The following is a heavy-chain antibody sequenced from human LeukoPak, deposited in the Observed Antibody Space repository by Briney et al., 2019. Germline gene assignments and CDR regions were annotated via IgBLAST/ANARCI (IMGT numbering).Heavy chain of an antibody. CDR1: GFTFSTYW. D-gene: IGHD3-16*01. CDR3: AREWGMTTFDY. CDR2: IKQDGSEK. V-gene: IGHV3-7*01. J-gene: IGHJ4*02. Sequence: GGSLRLSCAASGFTFSTYWMTWVRQAPGKGLEWVANIKQDGSEKYYVDSVKGRFTISRDNTKNSMYLQINSLRAEDTAVYYCAREWGMTTFDYWGQGTLVTVSS.